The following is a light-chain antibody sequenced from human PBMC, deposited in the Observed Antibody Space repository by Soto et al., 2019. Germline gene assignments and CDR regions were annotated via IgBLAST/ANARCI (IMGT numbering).Light chain of an antibody. V-gene: IGLV2-14*01. Sequence: QSALLQPASVSGSPGQGLTISCTGTSSDVGHYNYVSWYQQHPGKAPKLIIYEVGNRPSGVSTRFSASKSGNKAYLTISGLQAEDESDYYCSSYTLNNTLVFGGGTKLTVL. J-gene: IGLJ2*01. CDR3: SSYTLNNTLV. CDR1: SSDVGHYNY. CDR2: EVG.